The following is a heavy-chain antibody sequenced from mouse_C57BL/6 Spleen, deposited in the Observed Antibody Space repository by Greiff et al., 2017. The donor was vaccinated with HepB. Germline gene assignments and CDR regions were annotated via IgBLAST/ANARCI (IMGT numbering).Heavy chain of an antibody. Sequence: VQLQQSGPELVKPGASVKISCKASGYSFTDYNMNWVKQSNGKSLEWIGVINPNYGTTSYNQKFKGKATLTVDQSSSTAYMQLNSLTSEDSAFYYCAKIYYEYDAWYFDVWGTGTTVTVSS. CDR3: AKIYYEYDAWYFDV. CDR2: INPNYGTT. J-gene: IGHJ1*03. V-gene: IGHV1-39*01. CDR1: GYSFTDYN. D-gene: IGHD2-4*01.